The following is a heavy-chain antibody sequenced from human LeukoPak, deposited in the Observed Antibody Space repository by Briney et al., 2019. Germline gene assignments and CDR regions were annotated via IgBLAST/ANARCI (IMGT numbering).Heavy chain of an antibody. D-gene: IGHD3-10*01. CDR3: ARDRGRTYYYGSGNYSPASNWFDP. J-gene: IGHJ5*02. Sequence: GGSLRLSCAASGFTFSSYGMHWVRPAPAKGLDWVAVIWYDGSNKYYADSVKGRFTISRDNSKKTLYLQMNSLRDEDTAVYYCARDRGRTYYYGSGNYSPASNWFDPWGQGTLVTVSS. CDR2: IWYDGSNK. CDR1: GFTFSSYG. V-gene: IGHV3-33*01.